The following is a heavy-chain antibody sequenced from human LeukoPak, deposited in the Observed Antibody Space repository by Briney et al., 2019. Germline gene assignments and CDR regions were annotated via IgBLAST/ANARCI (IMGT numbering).Heavy chain of an antibody. Sequence: GGSLRLSCAAFGFTFSSYNMNWVRQAPGKGLESVSSISSSSSYIYYADSVKGRFTISRDNAKHSLYLQMNSLRADDTAVYYCARDWTYNSGWYGFDYWGQGTLVTVSS. CDR2: ISSSSSYI. CDR1: GFTFSSYN. V-gene: IGHV3-21*01. J-gene: IGHJ4*02. D-gene: IGHD6-19*01. CDR3: ARDWTYNSGWYGFDY.